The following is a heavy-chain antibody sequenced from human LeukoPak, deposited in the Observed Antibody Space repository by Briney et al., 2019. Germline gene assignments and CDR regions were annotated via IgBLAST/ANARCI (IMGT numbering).Heavy chain of an antibody. Sequence: ASVKVSCKASGYTFTGYYMHWVRQAPGQGLEWMGWINPNGGGTNYAQKFQGRVTMTRDTSISTAYMELSRLRSDDTAVYYCARVSNYYDSSGYSDWGQGTLVTVSS. V-gene: IGHV1-2*02. D-gene: IGHD3-22*01. CDR1: GYTFTGYY. CDR3: ARVSNYYDSSGYSD. J-gene: IGHJ4*02. CDR2: INPNGGGT.